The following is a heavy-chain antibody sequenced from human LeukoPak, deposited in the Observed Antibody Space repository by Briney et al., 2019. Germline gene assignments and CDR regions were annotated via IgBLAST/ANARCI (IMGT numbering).Heavy chain of an antibody. CDR1: GFTFSSYS. CDR3: ARGAYGSGSELDY. V-gene: IGHV3-21*01. J-gene: IGHJ4*02. CDR2: ISSSSSYI. D-gene: IGHD3-10*01. Sequence: GGSLRLSCAASGFTFSSYSMIWVRQAPGKGLEWVSSISSSSSYIYYADSVKGRFTISRDNAKNSLYLQMNSLRAEDTAVYYCARGAYGSGSELDYWGQGTLVTVSS.